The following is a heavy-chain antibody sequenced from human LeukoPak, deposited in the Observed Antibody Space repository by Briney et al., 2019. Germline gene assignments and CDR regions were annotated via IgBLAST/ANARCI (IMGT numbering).Heavy chain of an antibody. Sequence: SLRLSCAASGFTFDDYAMHWVRQAPGKGLEWVSGISWNSGSIGYADSVKGRFTISRDNAKNSLYLQMNSLRAEDTAVYYCARELRVYYGSGSYYPDYWGQGTLVTVSS. D-gene: IGHD3-10*01. J-gene: IGHJ4*02. CDR3: ARELRVYYGSGSYYPDY. CDR2: ISWNSGSI. CDR1: GFTFDDYA. V-gene: IGHV3-9*01.